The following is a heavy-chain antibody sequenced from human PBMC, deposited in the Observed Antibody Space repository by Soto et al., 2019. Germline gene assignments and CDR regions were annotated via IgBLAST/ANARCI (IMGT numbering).Heavy chain of an antibody. CDR3: ARDLRSSGWYFDY. CDR2: ISSSSSYI. D-gene: IGHD6-19*01. Sequence: GGSLRLSCAASGFTFSSYSMNWVRQAPGKGLEWVSFISSSSSYIYYADSVKGRFTITRDNAKNSLYLQMNSLRAEDTAVYYCARDLRSSGWYFDYWGQGTLVTVSS. V-gene: IGHV3-21*01. CDR1: GFTFSSYS. J-gene: IGHJ4*02.